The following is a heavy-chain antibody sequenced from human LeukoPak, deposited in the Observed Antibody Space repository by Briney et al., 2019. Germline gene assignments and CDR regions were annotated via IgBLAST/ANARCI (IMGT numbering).Heavy chain of an antibody. J-gene: IGHJ6*02. Sequence: PSETLSLTCTVSGGSISSGGYYWSWIRQHPGKGLEWIGYIYYSGSTYYNPSLKSRVTISVDTSKNQFSLKPSSVTAADTAVYYCARDPGPDSGYYYGMDVWGQGTTVTVSS. D-gene: IGHD1-14*01. V-gene: IGHV4-31*03. CDR2: IYYSGST. CDR1: GGSISSGGYY. CDR3: ARDPGPDSGYYYGMDV.